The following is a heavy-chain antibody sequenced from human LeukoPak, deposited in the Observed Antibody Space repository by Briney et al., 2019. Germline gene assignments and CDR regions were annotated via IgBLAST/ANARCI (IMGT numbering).Heavy chain of an antibody. V-gene: IGHV3-9*01. CDR3: AKDNGWDVDIVATTYIDY. D-gene: IGHD5-12*01. J-gene: IGHJ4*02. CDR1: GFTFDDYA. Sequence: PGWSLRLSCAASGFTFDDYAMHGVRQAPGKGLEWVSGISWNSGSIGYADSVKGRFTISRDNAKNSLYLQMNSLRAEDTALYYCAKDNGWDVDIVATTYIDYWGQGTLVTVSS. CDR2: ISWNSGSI.